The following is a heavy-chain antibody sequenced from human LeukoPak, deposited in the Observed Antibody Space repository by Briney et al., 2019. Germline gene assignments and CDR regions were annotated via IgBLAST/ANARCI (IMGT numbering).Heavy chain of an antibody. J-gene: IGHJ4*02. Sequence: ATVKVSCKASGYTFTDYYLHWVRQAPGQGLEWMGWINPKSGGTNYAQKFQGRVTMTRDTSISTIYMELSRLISDDTAVYYCARGTRFGEASDTGYWGQGTLVTVSS. CDR2: INPKSGGT. CDR1: GYTFTDYY. V-gene: IGHV1-2*02. CDR3: ARGTRFGEASDTGY. D-gene: IGHD2-8*02.